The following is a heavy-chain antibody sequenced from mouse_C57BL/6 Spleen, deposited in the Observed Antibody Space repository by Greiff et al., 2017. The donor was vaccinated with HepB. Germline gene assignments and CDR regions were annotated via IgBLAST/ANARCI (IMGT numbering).Heavy chain of an antibody. J-gene: IGHJ4*01. Sequence: QVTLKVSGPGILQSSQTPSLTCSFSGFSLSTSGMGVSWIRQPSGKGLEWLAHIYWDDDKRYNPSLKSRLTISKDTSRNQVFLKITSVDTADTATYYCARRYDYDGGDYYAMDYWGQGTSVTVSS. CDR2: IYWDDDK. CDR3: ARRYDYDGGDYYAMDY. CDR1: GFSLSTSGMG. V-gene: IGHV8-12*01. D-gene: IGHD2-4*01.